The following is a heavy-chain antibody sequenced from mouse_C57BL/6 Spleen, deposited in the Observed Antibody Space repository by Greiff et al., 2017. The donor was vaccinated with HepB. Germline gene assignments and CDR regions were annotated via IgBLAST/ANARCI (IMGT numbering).Heavy chain of an antibody. CDR1: GYTFTSYG. J-gene: IGHJ3*01. CDR3: ARVSFAY. V-gene: IGHV1-81*01. Sequence: QVQLQQSGAELARPGASVKLSCKASGYTFTSYGISWVKQRTGQGLEWIGEIYPRSGNTYYNEKFKGKATLTADKSSSTAYMELRSLTSEDSAVYFCARVSFAYWGQGTLVTVSA. CDR2: IYPRSGNT.